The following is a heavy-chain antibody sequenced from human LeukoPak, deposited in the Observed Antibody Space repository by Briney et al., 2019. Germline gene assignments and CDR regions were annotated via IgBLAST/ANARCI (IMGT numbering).Heavy chain of an antibody. CDR3: ARAPPSLWFGEFYYYYGMDV. V-gene: IGHV4-4*07. CDR1: GGFISSYY. J-gene: IGHJ6*02. D-gene: IGHD3-10*01. Sequence: SETLSLTCTVSGGFISSYYWSWIRQPAGKGLEWIGRIYTSGSTNYNPSLKSRVTMSVDTSKNQFSLKLSSVTAADTAVYYCARAPPSLWFGEFYYYYGMDVWGQGTTVTVSS. CDR2: IYTSGST.